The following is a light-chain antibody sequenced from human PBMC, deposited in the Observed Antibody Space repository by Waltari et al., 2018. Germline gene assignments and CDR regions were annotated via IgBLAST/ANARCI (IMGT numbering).Light chain of an antibody. CDR3: QQYYIYWT. CDR2: EAS. V-gene: IGKV1-5*03. CDR1: QSINSR. Sequence: DIQMTQSPSTPSASVGDSVPITCRARQSINSRLAWLQQKPGKAPKLLSYEASSLESGVPSRFSGSGSGTYFTLTISSLQPDDFATYYCQQYYIYWTFGQGTKLEIK. J-gene: IGKJ1*01.